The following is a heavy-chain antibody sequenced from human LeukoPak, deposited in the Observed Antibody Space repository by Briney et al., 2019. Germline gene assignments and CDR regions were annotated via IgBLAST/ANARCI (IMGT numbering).Heavy chain of an antibody. D-gene: IGHD3-3*01. Sequence: ASVKVSCKASGYTFTSYDINWVRQATGQGLEWMGWISAYNGNTNYAQKLQGRVTMTTDTSTSTAYMELRSLRSDDTAVYYCARGSYDFWSGYLRPWGQGTLVTVSS. J-gene: IGHJ5*02. CDR3: ARGSYDFWSGYLRP. CDR1: GYTFTSYD. CDR2: ISAYNGNT. V-gene: IGHV1-18*01.